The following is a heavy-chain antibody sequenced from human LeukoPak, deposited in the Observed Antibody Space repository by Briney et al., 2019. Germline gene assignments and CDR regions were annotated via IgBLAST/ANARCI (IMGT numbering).Heavy chain of an antibody. CDR2: IYSSGST. D-gene: IGHD3-16*02. J-gene: IGHJ3*02. CDR1: GGSISSYY. CDR3: ASAKDYRAFDI. V-gene: IGHV4-4*07. Sequence: PSETLSLTCTISGGSISSYYGSWIRQPAGKGLEWIGRIYSSGSTNYNPSLKSRVTISVDTSKNQFSLKLSSVTAADTAVYYCASAKDYRAFDIWGQGTMVTVSS.